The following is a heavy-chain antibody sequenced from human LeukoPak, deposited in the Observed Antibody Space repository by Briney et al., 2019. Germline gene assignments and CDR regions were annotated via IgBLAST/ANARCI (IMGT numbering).Heavy chain of an antibody. Sequence: SETLSLTCTFSGGSISSSSYYWGWIRQPPGKWLEWIGEINHSGSTNYNPSLKSRVTISVDTSKNQFSLKLSSVTAADTSVYYCARWGDYYDSSGYTIRKRYMGVWGKGTTVTVSS. V-gene: IGHV4-39*07. J-gene: IGHJ6*03. CDR3: ARWGDYYDSSGYTIRKRYMGV. CDR2: INHSGST. D-gene: IGHD3-22*01. CDR1: GGSISSSSYY.